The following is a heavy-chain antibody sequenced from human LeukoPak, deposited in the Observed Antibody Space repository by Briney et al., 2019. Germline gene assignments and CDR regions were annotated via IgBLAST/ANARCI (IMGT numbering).Heavy chain of an antibody. CDR3: ARRTYYYDRSGYYYYYMDV. D-gene: IGHD3-22*01. CDR2: IYYSGST. Sequence: SETLSLTCTVASRSISSDYWRCIRQPPGKGLGWIGYIYYSGSTNSNPSHNSRVTISVDTSKNQFSLNLSSVTAADTAVYFCARRTYYYDRSGYYYYYMDVWGKGTTVTVSS. CDR1: SRSISSDY. J-gene: IGHJ6*03. V-gene: IGHV4-59*08.